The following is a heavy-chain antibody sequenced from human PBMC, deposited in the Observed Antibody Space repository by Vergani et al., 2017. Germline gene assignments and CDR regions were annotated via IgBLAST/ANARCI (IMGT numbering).Heavy chain of an antibody. D-gene: IGHD6-19*01. CDR2: ISSSSSYI. Sequence: EVQLVESGGGLVKPGGSLRLSCAASGFTFSSYSMYWVRTATGKGLEWVSSISSSSSYIYYAYSVKCRLTSSRDDAKNSLYLQMNSLRAEDTAVYYCARALRRGWSEPYYFDYWGQGTLVTVSS. V-gene: IGHV3-21*01. CDR1: GFTFSSYS. J-gene: IGHJ4*02. CDR3: ARALRRGWSEPYYFDY.